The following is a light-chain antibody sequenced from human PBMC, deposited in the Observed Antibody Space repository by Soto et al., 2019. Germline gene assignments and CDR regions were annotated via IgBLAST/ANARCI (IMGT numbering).Light chain of an antibody. J-gene: IGLJ1*01. CDR2: EVV. Sequence: SVPRPPGSGSGSPGQSFPISYTGTKNDIGVYDFVSWYQHHPGKAPRLIIYEVVQRPSGVPDRFSGYKSGNTASLTVSGRQAADEADYFCKSYAGSNTYVFGSGTTVT. V-gene: IGLV2-8*01. CDR1: KNDIGVYDF. CDR3: KSYAGSNTYV.